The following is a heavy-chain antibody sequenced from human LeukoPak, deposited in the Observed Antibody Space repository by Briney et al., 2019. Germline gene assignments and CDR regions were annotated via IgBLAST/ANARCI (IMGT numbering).Heavy chain of an antibody. CDR2: INPNSGGT. CDR3: ARERGGNSYFDY. CDR1: GYTFTGYY. V-gene: IGHV1-2*02. J-gene: IGHJ4*02. D-gene: IGHD4-23*01. Sequence: ASVKVSCKASGYTFTGYYMHWVRQAPGQGLEWMGWINPNSGGTNYAQKFQGRVTMTRDTSISTAYMELSSLRSDATAVYYCARERGGNSYFDYWGQGTLVTVSS.